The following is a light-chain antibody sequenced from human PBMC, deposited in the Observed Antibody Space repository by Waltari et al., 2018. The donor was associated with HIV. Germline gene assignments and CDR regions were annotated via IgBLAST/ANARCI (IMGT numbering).Light chain of an antibody. CDR1: SSDVGGYNY. J-gene: IGLJ1*01. V-gene: IGLV2-11*01. CDR3: CSYAGSYTPFYV. CDR2: DVS. Sequence: QSALTQPRSVSGSPGQSVTISCTGTSSDVGGYNYVSWYQQHPGKAPKLMIYDVSKRRSGVPDRFSGSKAGNTASLTISGLQAEDEADYYCCSYAGSYTPFYVFGTGTKVTVL.